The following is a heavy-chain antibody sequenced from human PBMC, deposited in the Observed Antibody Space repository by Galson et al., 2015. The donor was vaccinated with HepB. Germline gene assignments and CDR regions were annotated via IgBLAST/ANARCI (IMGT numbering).Heavy chain of an antibody. CDR1: GFTFSSYG. Sequence: LRLSCAASGFTFSSYGMHWVRQAPGKGLEWVAVISYDGSNKYYADSVKGRFTISRDNSKNTLYLQMNSLRAEDTAVYYCATWDYFGYWGQGTLVTVSS. D-gene: IGHD7-27*01. V-gene: IGHV3-30*03. CDR2: ISYDGSNK. J-gene: IGHJ4*02. CDR3: ATWDYFGY.